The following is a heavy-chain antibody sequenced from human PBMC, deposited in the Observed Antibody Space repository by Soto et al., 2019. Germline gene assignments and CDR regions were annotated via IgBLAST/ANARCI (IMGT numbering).Heavy chain of an antibody. J-gene: IGHJ4*02. V-gene: IGHV3-23*01. Sequence: RLSGVASGITFSDYGLRWVRQARGKGLESFARISGSGGSTYLAASVKGRLSICGDNSTNTVSLLMNSLRAEDTAVYFCARGSSGYISSWYYFDYWGRGTLVTVSS. CDR1: GITFSDYG. D-gene: IGHD6-13*01. CDR3: ARGSSGYISSWYYFDY. CDR2: ISGSGGST.